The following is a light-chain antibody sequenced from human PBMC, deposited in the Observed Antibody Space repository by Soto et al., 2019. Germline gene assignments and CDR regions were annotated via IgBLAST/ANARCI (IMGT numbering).Light chain of an antibody. CDR3: QQYNTYSPERT. J-gene: IGKJ1*01. CDR1: QSVSSW. CDR2: DAS. V-gene: IGKV1-5*01. Sequence: DIQMTQSPSTLSASLGDRVTITCRPSQSVSSWLAWFQQKPGKAPKVLIYDASILESGVPSRFSGSGSGTEFTLTISSLQPDDFATYYCQQYNTYSPERTFGQGTKVDIK.